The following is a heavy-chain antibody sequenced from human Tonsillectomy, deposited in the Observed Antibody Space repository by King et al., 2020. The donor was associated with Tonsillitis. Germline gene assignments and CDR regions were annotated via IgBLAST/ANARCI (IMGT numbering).Heavy chain of an antibody. J-gene: IGHJ3*01. CDR1: GGSISGYY. CDR2: IYYSGYT. CDR3: ARDRGGITNAFDF. Sequence: QLQESGPGLVKPSETLSLTCTVSGGSISGYYWSWIRQPPGKELEWIGYIYYSGYTNYNPSLKSRVTISVDTSKSQFSLKLSSVTAADTAVYYCARDRGGITNAFDFWGQGTMVTVSS. D-gene: IGHD3-10*01. V-gene: IGHV4-59*01.